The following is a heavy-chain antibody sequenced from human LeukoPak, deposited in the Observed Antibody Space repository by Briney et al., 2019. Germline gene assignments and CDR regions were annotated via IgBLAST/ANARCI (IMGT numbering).Heavy chain of an antibody. CDR1: GGSISSYY. CDR2: IYYSGST. V-gene: IGHV4-59*12. Sequence: SETLSLTCTVSGGSISSYYWSWIRQPPGKGLEWIDYIYYSGSTNYNPSLKSRVTISVDTSKNQFSLKLSSVTAADTAVYYCARARQLWRSNWFDPWGQGTLVTVSS. D-gene: IGHD5-18*01. CDR3: ARARQLWRSNWFDP. J-gene: IGHJ5*02.